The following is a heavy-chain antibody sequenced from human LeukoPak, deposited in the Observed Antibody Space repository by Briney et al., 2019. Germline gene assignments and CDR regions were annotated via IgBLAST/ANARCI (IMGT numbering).Heavy chain of an antibody. CDR1: GGTFSSYA. D-gene: IGHD2-2*01. CDR3: ARDGEHCSSTSCFDYYMDV. Sequence: ASVKVSCKASGGTFSSYAISWVRQAPGQGLEWMGWINPNSGGTNYAQKFQGRVTMTRDTSISTAYMELSRLRSDDTAVYYCARDGEHCSSTSCFDYYMDVWGKGTTVTVSS. J-gene: IGHJ6*03. V-gene: IGHV1-2*02. CDR2: INPNSGGT.